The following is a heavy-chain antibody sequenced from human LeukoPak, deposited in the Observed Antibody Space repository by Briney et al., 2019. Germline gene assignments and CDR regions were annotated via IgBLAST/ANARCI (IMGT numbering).Heavy chain of an antibody. Sequence: GGSLRLSCAASGFTVSSNYMSWVRQAPGKGLEWVSVIYSGGSTYYADSVKGRFTISRDNAKNTLYLQMNSLRADDTAVYYCARSRWLDAFDYWGQGTLVTVSS. D-gene: IGHD6-19*01. J-gene: IGHJ4*02. CDR3: ARSRWLDAFDY. V-gene: IGHV3-53*01. CDR2: IYSGGST. CDR1: GFTVSSNY.